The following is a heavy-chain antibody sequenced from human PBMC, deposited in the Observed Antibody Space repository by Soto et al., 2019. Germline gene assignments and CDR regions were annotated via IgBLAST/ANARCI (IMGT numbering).Heavy chain of an antibody. CDR1: GASVNDYY. Sequence: SETLSLTCTVSGASVNDYYWNWVRQPLGKGLEWIGFIHYTGSRIFNPSLQSRVTMSVDVSQNQFSLRLTSVTAADTAIYYCARWGHPAVKAFDIWGQGPTVTV. CDR2: IHYTGSR. D-gene: IGHD3-16*01. V-gene: IGHV4-59*02. CDR3: ARWGHPAVKAFDI. J-gene: IGHJ3*02.